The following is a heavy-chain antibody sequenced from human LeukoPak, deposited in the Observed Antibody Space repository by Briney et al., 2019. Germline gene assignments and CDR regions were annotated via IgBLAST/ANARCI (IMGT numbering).Heavy chain of an antibody. CDR2: ISSSGSTI. CDR1: GFTFSSYE. CDR3: ARVWVYLDY. V-gene: IGHV3-48*03. Sequence: GGSLRLSCAASGFTFSSYEMNWVRQAPGKGLEWVSYISSSGSTIYYADSVKGRFTISRDNAKNSLYLQMNSLRAENTAVYYCARVWVYLDYWGQGTLVTVSS. D-gene: IGHD3-10*01. J-gene: IGHJ4*02.